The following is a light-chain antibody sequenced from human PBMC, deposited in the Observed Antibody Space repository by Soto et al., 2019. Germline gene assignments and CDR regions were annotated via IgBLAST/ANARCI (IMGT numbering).Light chain of an antibody. CDR3: QQSFSTPYT. J-gene: IGKJ2*01. V-gene: IGKV1-39*01. CDR1: QRINKY. CDR2: TAS. Sequence: DIQMTQSPSSLSASXXDXXTIPCRASQRINKYLNWYQQRSGRAPRLLIHTASSLHSGVPSRFSGSGSGSDFTLTISSLQPEDFATYFCQQSFSTPYTFGQGTKLEI.